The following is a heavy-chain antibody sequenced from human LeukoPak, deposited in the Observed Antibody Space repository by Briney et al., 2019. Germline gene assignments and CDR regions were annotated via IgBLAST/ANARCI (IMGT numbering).Heavy chain of an antibody. Sequence: GGSLRLSCVASGFTFSDYYMSWIRQAPGKGLEWVSYISSSGSTIYYADSVKGRFTISRDNAKNSLYLQMNSLRAEDTAVYYCARGPENTGYYYYYMDVWGKGTTVTVSS. D-gene: IGHD1-14*01. CDR3: ARGPENTGYYYYYMDV. V-gene: IGHV3-11*04. J-gene: IGHJ6*03. CDR2: ISSSGSTI. CDR1: GFTFSDYY.